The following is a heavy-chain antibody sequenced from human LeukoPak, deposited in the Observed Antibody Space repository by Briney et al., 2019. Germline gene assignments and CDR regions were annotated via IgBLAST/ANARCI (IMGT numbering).Heavy chain of an antibody. D-gene: IGHD3-9*01. J-gene: IGHJ4*02. V-gene: IGHV3-23*01. CDR1: GFTFSSYA. CDR3: AKYFPTATLDY. Sequence: GALRLSCAASGFTFSSYAMSWVRQAPGKGLEWVSAISGSGGYTYYADSVKGRFTISRDNSKNTLYLQMNSRRVEDMAVYYCAKYFPTATLDYWGQGTLVTVSS. CDR2: ISGSGGYT.